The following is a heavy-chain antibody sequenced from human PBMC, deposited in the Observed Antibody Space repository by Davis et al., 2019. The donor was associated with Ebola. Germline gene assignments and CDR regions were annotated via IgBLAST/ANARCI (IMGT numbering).Heavy chain of an antibody. CDR1: GFTFSSYW. CDR3: ARGGYSSSSGLNYYYGMDV. V-gene: IGHV3-7*03. CDR2: IKQDGSEK. D-gene: IGHD6-6*01. Sequence: GESLKISCAASGFTFSSYWMSWVCQAPGKGLEWVANIKQDGSEKYYVDSVKGRFTISRDNAKNSLYLQMNSLRAEDTAVYYCARGGYSSSSGLNYYYGMDVWGQGTTVTVSS. J-gene: IGHJ6*02.